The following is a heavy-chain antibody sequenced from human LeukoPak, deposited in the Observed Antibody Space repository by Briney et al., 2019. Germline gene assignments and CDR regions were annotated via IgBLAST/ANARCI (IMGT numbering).Heavy chain of an antibody. Sequence: SETLSLTCTVSGGSISSYYWSWIRQPPGKGLEWIGYIYYSGSTNYNPSLKSRVTISVDTSKNQFSLKLSSVTAADTAVYYCARCRRGGDCYSVDYWGQGTLVTVSS. V-gene: IGHV4-59*01. CDR1: GGSISSYY. CDR3: ARCRRGGDCYSVDY. CDR2: IYYSGST. D-gene: IGHD2-21*02. J-gene: IGHJ4*02.